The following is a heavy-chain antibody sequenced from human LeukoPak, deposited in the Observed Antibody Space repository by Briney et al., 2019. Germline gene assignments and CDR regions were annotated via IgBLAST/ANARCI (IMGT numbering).Heavy chain of an antibody. V-gene: IGHV3-21*01. CDR1: GFTFSSYS. CDR3: AREGVDSPFDY. J-gene: IGHJ4*02. Sequence: GGSLRLSCAASGFTFSSYSMNWLRQAPGKGLEWVSSFSSSSNYIFYADSVKGRFTISRDNAKNSLYLQMNSLRAEDTAVYYCAREGVDSPFDYWGQGTLVTVSS. CDR2: FSSSSNYI. D-gene: IGHD3-3*01.